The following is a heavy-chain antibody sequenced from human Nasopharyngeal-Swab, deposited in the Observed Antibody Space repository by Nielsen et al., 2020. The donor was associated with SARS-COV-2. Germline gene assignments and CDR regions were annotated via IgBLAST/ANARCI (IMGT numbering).Heavy chain of an antibody. CDR3: TREGGDTALDH. Sequence: GESLKISCAASGFTFSRYWMSWVRQAPGKGLEWVANIKPDGSEKYYLDSAKGRLTISRDNVKKSLYLQMSSLRAEDTAVYYCTREGGDTALDHWGQGTLVTVSS. CDR2: IKPDGSEK. J-gene: IGHJ4*02. V-gene: IGHV3-7*01. D-gene: IGHD3-16*01. CDR1: GFTFSRYW.